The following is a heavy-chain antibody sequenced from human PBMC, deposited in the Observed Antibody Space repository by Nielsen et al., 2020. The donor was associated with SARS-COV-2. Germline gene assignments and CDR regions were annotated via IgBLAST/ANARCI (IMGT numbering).Heavy chain of an antibody. CDR2: INPNSGGT. D-gene: IGHD5/OR15-5a*01. Sequence: ASVKVSCKASGYTFTGYYMHWVRQAPGQGLEWMGRINPNSGGTNYAQKFQGWVTMTRDTSISTAYMELSRLRSDDTAVYYCARAVSTTTNVFWYFDLWGRGTLVTVSS. J-gene: IGHJ2*01. CDR1: GYTFTGYY. V-gene: IGHV1-2*04. CDR3: ARAVSTTTNVFWYFDL.